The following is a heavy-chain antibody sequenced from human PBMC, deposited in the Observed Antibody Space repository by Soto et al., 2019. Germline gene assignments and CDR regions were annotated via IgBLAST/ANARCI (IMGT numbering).Heavy chain of an antibody. V-gene: IGHV4-59*01. Sequence: SETLSLTCTVSGGSISSYYWSWIRQPPGKGLEWIGYIYYSGSTKYNPSLKSRVTISLDTSKNQFSLKLSSVTAADTAVYYCAREYSSGWFFDYWGQGTLVTVSS. D-gene: IGHD6-19*01. CDR1: GGSISSYY. CDR3: AREYSSGWFFDY. CDR2: IYYSGST. J-gene: IGHJ4*02.